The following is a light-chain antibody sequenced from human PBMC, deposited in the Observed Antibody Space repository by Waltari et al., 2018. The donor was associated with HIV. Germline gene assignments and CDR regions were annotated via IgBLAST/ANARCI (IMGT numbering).Light chain of an antibody. V-gene: IGLV2-14*01. Sequence: QSALTQPASVSGSPGQSITISCTGTSNDLHHYNSVSCYQHHPGKAPTVIIYEVSNRPSGVSIRFSGSISANTAALTISGLQAEDEADYFCTSYISSSSPVFGGGTKVTVL. CDR1: SNDLHHYNS. CDR2: EVS. CDR3: TSYISSSSPV. J-gene: IGLJ3*02.